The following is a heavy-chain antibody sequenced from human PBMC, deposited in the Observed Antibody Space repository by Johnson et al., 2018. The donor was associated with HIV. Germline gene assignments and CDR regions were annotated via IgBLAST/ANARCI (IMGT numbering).Heavy chain of an antibody. CDR1: EFTFRTYW. CDR3: AKVDCGGDTCAGYDPFDL. D-gene: IGHD2-21*01. J-gene: IGHJ3*01. CDR2: IYNDGSRT. V-gene: IGHV3-74*03. Sequence: VQLVESGGGVVQPGGSLRLSCAASEFTFRTYWMVWVRQVPGKRPVWVARIYNDGSRTTYADSVRGRFTISRDNAKYTVDLQMNSLRVEDTAVYYCAKVDCGGDTCAGYDPFDLWGQGTLVTVSS.